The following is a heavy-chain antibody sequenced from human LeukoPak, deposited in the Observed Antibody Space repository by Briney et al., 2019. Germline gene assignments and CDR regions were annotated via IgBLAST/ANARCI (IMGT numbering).Heavy chain of an antibody. J-gene: IGHJ3*02. Sequence: ASVKVSCKASGYTFTGYYMHWVRQAPGQGLEWMRWINPNSGGTNYAQKFQGRVTMTRDTSISTAYMELSRLRSDDTAVYYCATSIVVVPAASDAFDIWGQGTMVTVSS. D-gene: IGHD2-2*01. CDR1: GYTFTGYY. V-gene: IGHV1-2*02. CDR2: INPNSGGT. CDR3: ATSIVVVPAASDAFDI.